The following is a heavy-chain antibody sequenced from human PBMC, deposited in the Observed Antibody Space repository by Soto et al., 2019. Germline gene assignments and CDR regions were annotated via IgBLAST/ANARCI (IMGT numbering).Heavy chain of an antibody. D-gene: IGHD3-10*01. CDR2: ISYDGSSE. Sequence: QVQLVESGGGVVQPGRSLRLSCEASGFNLNDFGIHWVRQTPGKGLEWVAVISYDGSSEYYVDSVKDRFTVSRDNSKGTVYLQMNTLRGVDTAVYYCSKDSVGSAMDVWGQGTRVIVSS. CDR1: GFNLNDFG. V-gene: IGHV3-30*18. J-gene: IGHJ6*02. CDR3: SKDSVGSAMDV.